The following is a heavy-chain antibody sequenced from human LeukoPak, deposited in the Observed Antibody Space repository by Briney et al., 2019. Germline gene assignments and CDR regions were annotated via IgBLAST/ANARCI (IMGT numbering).Heavy chain of an antibody. CDR1: GGSFSGYY. J-gene: IGHJ4*02. V-gene: IGHV4-34*01. CDR3: ARRGRAEYYYGSGSYYNVGNTRLDY. Sequence: SETLSLTCAVYGGSFSGYYWSWIRQPPGKGLEWIGEINHSGSTNYNPSLKSRVTISVDTSKNQFSLKLSSVTAADTAVYYCARRGRAEYYYGSGSYYNVGNTRLDYWGQGTLVTVSS. D-gene: IGHD3-10*01. CDR2: INHSGST.